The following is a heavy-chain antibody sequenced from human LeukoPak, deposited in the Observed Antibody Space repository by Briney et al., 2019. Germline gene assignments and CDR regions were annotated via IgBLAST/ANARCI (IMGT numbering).Heavy chain of an antibody. Sequence: SETLSLTCTVSGGSISSSSYYWGWIRQPPGTGLEWIGSIYYSGSTYYNPSLKSRVTISVDTSKNQFSLKLSSVTAADTAVYYCARSPTKRVTEDYWGQGLLVTVSS. CDR3: ARSPTKRVTEDY. CDR1: GGSISSSSYY. V-gene: IGHV4-39*01. CDR2: IYYSGST. J-gene: IGHJ4*02. D-gene: IGHD5-18*01.